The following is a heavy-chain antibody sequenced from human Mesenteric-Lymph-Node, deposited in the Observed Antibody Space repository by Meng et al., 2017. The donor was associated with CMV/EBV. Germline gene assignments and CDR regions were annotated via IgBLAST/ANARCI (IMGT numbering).Heavy chain of an antibody. J-gene: IGHJ5*01. V-gene: IGHV3-21*01. CDR3: TRAPDDNYGFDS. CDR2: ISRSSTYF. CDR1: GFRFSGYT. Sequence: SCAGSGFRFSGYTMSWVRQAPGKGLEWVSSISRSSTYFYYGDSVRGRFTVSRDNAKNTLFLQMSSLRVEDTAVYYCTRAPDDNYGFDSWGQGSLVTVSS. D-gene: IGHD3-16*01.